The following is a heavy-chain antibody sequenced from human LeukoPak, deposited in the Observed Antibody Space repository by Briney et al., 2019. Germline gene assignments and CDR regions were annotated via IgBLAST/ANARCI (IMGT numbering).Heavy chain of an antibody. CDR1: GFTFSSYA. CDR3: ARERYSGYDPADY. D-gene: IGHD5-12*01. J-gene: IGHJ4*02. V-gene: IGHV3-23*01. CDR2: ISGSGGST. Sequence: PGGSLRLSCAASGFTFSSYAMSWVRQAPGKGLEWVSAISGSGGSTYYADSVKGRFTISRDNSKNTVSLQMNSLRVEDTAVYYCARERYSGYDPADYWGQGTLVTVSS.